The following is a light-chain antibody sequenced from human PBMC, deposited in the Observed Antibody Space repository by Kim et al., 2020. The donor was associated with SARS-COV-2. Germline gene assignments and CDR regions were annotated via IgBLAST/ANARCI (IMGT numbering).Light chain of an antibody. CDR1: QSVRSK. Sequence: DIVMTQSPATLSVSPGESATLSCRASQSVRSKVAWYQQRPGQPPRFLIYDASTRANGIPARFSGSGSGTEFTLTISSLQSEDFAVYYCQQYNNRPPEVTFGQGTRLEIK. CDR3: QQYNNRPPEVT. J-gene: IGKJ5*01. CDR2: DAS. V-gene: IGKV3D-15*01.